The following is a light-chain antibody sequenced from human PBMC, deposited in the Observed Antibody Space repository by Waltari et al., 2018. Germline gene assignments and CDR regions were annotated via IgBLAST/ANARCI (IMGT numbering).Light chain of an antibody. CDR1: QNVGKF. CDR3: QQSFSTPLT. Sequence: DIQMTQSPPSLSASEGDRVIITCRASQNVGKFLNWFQQHPGRAPKLLIFGASTLPSGVPSRFIGTGSGADFTLTISSLQPEDFATYYCQQSFSTPLTFGGGTKVEIK. V-gene: IGKV1-39*01. CDR2: GAS. J-gene: IGKJ4*01.